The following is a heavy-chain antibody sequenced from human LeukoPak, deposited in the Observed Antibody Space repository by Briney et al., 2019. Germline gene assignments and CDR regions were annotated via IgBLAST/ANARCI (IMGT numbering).Heavy chain of an antibody. CDR2: IIPIFGTA. Sequence: SVKVSCKASGGTFSNYANSWVRQAPGQGLEWVGGIIPIFGTANFAQKFQGRVTITADESWSTAYMELSSMRSKDTAVYYCARVLVRGVITQRYFDYWGQGTLVTVSS. CDR3: ARVLVRGVITQRYFDY. D-gene: IGHD3-10*01. CDR1: GGTFSNYA. V-gene: IGHV1-69*13. J-gene: IGHJ4*02.